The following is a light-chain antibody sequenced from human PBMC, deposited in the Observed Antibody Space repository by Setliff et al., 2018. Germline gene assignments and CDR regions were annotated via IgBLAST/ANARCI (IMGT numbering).Light chain of an antibody. CDR3: SSYSSRTTLEV. CDR2: DVS. CDR1: SSDIGAYGY. Sequence: QSVLTQPASVSGSPGQSITIYCIGSSSDIGAYGYVAWYQQHPGKAPKLMIYDVSHRPSGVSHRFSASKSGNTASLTISGLQVEDEADYYCSSYSSRTTLEVFGTGTKVTVL. J-gene: IGLJ1*01. V-gene: IGLV2-14*03.